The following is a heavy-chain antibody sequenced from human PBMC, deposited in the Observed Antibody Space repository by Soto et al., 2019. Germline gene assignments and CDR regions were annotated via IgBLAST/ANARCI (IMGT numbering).Heavy chain of an antibody. CDR1: GFTFSSYS. CDR2: ISSSSSYI. Sequence: EVQLVESGGGLVKPGGSLRLSCAASGFTFSSYSMNWVRQAPGKGLEWVSSISSSSSYIYYADSVKGRFTISRDNAKNSLYLQMTSLRAEDTAVYYCARDPFRGTPAPNWFDPWGQGTLVTVSS. CDR3: ARDPFRGTPAPNWFDP. V-gene: IGHV3-21*01. J-gene: IGHJ5*02. D-gene: IGHD2-2*01.